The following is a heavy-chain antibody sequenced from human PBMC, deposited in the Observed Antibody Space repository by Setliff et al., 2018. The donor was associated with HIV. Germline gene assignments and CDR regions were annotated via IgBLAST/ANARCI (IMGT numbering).Heavy chain of an antibody. CDR2: INPNSGGT. CDR3: ASKVYCTYGVCLGAFDI. Sequence: ASVKVSCKASGYTFTTYNINWVRQAPGQGLEWMGRINPNSGGTNYAQKFQGRVTMTRDTSISTAYMELSRLRSDDTAVYYCASKVYCTYGVCLGAFDIWGQGTMVTVSS. J-gene: IGHJ3*02. CDR1: GYTFTTYN. D-gene: IGHD2-8*01. V-gene: IGHV1-2*06.